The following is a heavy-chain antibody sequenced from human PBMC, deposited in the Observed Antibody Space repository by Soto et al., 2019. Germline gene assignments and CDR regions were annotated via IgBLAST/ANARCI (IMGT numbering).Heavy chain of an antibody. CDR3: ARGFVVVAVAGLWFDP. CDR1: GGSIRSGSYY. V-gene: IGHV4-61*01. Sequence: QVQLQESGPGLVKPSETLSLTCTVSGGSIRSGSYYWSWIRQPPGKGLEWIGYIYYSGSTNYNPPLKSRVTISVDTSKNQFSLKLSSVTAADTAVYYCARGFVVVAVAGLWFDPWGQGTLVTVSS. D-gene: IGHD2-15*01. CDR2: IYYSGST. J-gene: IGHJ5*02.